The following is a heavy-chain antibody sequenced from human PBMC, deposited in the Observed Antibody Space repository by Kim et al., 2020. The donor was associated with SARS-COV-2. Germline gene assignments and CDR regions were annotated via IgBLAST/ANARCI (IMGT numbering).Heavy chain of an antibody. D-gene: IGHD3-3*01. J-gene: IGHJ4*02. Sequence: DSLNGRFTIYRDNTKNSLYLQMNSLRAEDTAVYYCARVRFLEWLLNYFDYWGQGTLVTVSS. V-gene: IGHV3-7*03. CDR3: ARVRFLEWLLNYFDY.